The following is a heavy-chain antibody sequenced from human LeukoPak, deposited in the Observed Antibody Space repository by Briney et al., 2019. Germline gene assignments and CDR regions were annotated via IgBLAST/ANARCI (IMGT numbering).Heavy chain of an antibody. CDR2: INHSGST. V-gene: IGHV4-34*01. D-gene: IGHD3-9*01. CDR1: GGSFSGYY. CDR3: ATLEGLRYFDWPIYGMDV. J-gene: IGHJ6*02. Sequence: PSGTLSLTCAVYGGSFSGYYWSWIRQPPGKGLEWIGEINHSGSTNYNPSLKSRVTISVDTSKNQFSLKLSSVTAADTAVYYCATLEGLRYFDWPIYGMDVWGQGTTVTVSS.